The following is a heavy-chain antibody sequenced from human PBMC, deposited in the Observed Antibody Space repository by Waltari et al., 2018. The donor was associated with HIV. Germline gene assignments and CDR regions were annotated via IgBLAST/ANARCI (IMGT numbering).Heavy chain of an antibody. V-gene: IGHV3-11*04. D-gene: IGHD3-22*01. J-gene: IGHJ4*02. CDR3: ARETYYYDSSGPYFDY. Sequence: DSVKVRFTISRDNAKNSLYLQMNSLRAEDTAVYYCARETYYYDSSGPYFDYWGQGTLVTVSS.